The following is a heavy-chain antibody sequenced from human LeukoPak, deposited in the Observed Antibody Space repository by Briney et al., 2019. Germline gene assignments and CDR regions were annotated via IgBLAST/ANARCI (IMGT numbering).Heavy chain of an antibody. V-gene: IGHV4-30-4*01. CDR1: GGSISNGDYY. CDR2: IYYSGSP. D-gene: IGHD3-10*01. CDR3: VRVGVVRGVISHFDY. Sequence: PSETLSLTCIVSGGSISNGDYYWSWIRQPPGKGLEWIGYIYYSGSPYYNPSLKSGVTISVDTSKNQFSLKLSSVTAADTAVYYCVRVGVVRGVISHFDYWGQGTLVTVSS. J-gene: IGHJ4*02.